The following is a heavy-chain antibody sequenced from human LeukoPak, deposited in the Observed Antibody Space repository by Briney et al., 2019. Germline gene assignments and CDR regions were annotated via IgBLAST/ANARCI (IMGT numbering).Heavy chain of an antibody. CDR2: ISYDGNKK. CDR3: AKERTNSEDYYDF. J-gene: IGHJ4*02. CDR1: GFTFSNYG. V-gene: IGHV3-30*18. Sequence: GGSLRLSRAASGFTFSNYGIHWVRQAPGKGLEWVAVISYDGNKKHYADSVKGRFTISRDNSKNTLYIQMNSLRAGDTAVYYCAKERTNSEDYYDFWGQGTLVTVSS. D-gene: IGHD7-27*01.